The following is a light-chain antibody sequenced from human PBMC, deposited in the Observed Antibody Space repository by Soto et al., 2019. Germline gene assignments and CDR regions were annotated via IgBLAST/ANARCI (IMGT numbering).Light chain of an antibody. CDR3: KAYHSVWT. V-gene: IGKV1-5*03. Sequence: DIQMTQSPSTLSASVGDRVTITCRASQSISSWLAWYQQKPGKAPKLLIYKASSLESGVPSRFSGSGSGTEFTLTISSLQPDAFAASSCKAYHSVWTVGQGTKVDIK. CDR2: KAS. J-gene: IGKJ1*01. CDR1: QSISSW.